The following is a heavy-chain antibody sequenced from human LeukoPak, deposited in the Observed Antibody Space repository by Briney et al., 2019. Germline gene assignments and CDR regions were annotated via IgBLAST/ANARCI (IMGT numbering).Heavy chain of an antibody. CDR3: ARLLDNDSSGDPDTFDM. D-gene: IGHD3-22*01. Sequence: PSETLSLTCSVSGGSISRYFWSWIRQPPGKGLEWIAFIHYSGRTKYSPSLQSRVTISIDTSENNFSLRLTSVTAAHTAVYYCARLLDNDSSGDPDTFDMWGQGTVVSVSS. V-gene: IGHV4-59*01. CDR2: IHYSGRT. CDR1: GGSISRYF. J-gene: IGHJ3*02.